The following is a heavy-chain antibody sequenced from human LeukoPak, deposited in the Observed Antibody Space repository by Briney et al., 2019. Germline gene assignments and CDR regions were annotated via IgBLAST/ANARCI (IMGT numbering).Heavy chain of an antibody. Sequence: PSETLSLTXTVSGGSIRSYYWSWIRQPPGKGLEWIGYIYYSGSTNYNPSLKSRVTISVDTSKNQFSLKLSSVTAADTAVYYCARERAPYYYDSSGLFDYWGQGTLVTVSS. D-gene: IGHD3-22*01. V-gene: IGHV4-59*01. CDR2: IYYSGST. CDR3: ARERAPYYYDSSGLFDY. J-gene: IGHJ4*02. CDR1: GGSIRSYY.